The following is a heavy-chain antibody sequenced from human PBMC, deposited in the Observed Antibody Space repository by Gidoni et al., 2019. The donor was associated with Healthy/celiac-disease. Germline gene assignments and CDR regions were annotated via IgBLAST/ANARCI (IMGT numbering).Heavy chain of an antibody. D-gene: IGHD2-8*01. CDR2: ISGSGGST. J-gene: IGHJ5*02. Sequence: EVQLVESGGGLVQPGGSLRLSCAASGFTFSSYAMSWVRQAPGKGLEWVSAISGSGGSTYDADSVKGRFTISRDNSKNTLYLQMNSLRAEDTAVYYCAKVGGDCTNGVCYSWEYNWFDPWGQGTLVTVSS. V-gene: IGHV3-23*04. CDR1: GFTFSSYA. CDR3: AKVGGDCTNGVCYSWEYNWFDP.